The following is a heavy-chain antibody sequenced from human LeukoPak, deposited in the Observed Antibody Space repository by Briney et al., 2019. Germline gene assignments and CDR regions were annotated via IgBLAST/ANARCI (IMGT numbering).Heavy chain of an antibody. J-gene: IGHJ4*02. CDR3: ARAQISSGYYDGFVFDY. V-gene: IGHV1-2*04. CDR1: GGTFSSYA. D-gene: IGHD3-22*01. Sequence: ASLKVSCKASGGTFSSYAISWVRQAPGQGLEWMRWINPNSGGTNYAQKFQGWVTMTRDTYISTAYMELSRLRSDDTAVYYCARAQISSGYYDGFVFDYWGQGTLVTVSS. CDR2: INPNSGGT.